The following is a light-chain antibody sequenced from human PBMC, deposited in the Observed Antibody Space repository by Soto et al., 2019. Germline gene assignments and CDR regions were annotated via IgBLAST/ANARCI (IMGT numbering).Light chain of an antibody. Sequence: EIVLTQSPGTLSLSPGDRAALSCKASQSVHTFLAWYQQKPGQAPRLLIYGASNRAAGIPARFSGSGSGTDFTLTISSLEPEDFAVYYCQQRSNWPPITFGQGTRLEIK. V-gene: IGKV3-11*01. J-gene: IGKJ5*01. CDR1: QSVHTF. CDR2: GAS. CDR3: QQRSNWPPIT.